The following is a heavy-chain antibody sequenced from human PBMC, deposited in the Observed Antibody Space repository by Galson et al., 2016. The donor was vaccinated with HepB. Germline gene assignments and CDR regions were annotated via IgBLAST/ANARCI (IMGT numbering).Heavy chain of an antibody. CDR3: AGVVVAATNWFDP. CDR2: INYAGST. Sequence: SETLSLTCGVDGGSFNDHYWSWIRQLPGKGLEWIGEINYAGSTKYNPSLKSRVTISVDTSKNQFSLKLNSMTAADTAVYFCAGVVVAATNWFDPWGQGPLVTVSA. J-gene: IGHJ5*02. V-gene: IGHV4-34*01. CDR1: GGSFNDHY. D-gene: IGHD2-15*01.